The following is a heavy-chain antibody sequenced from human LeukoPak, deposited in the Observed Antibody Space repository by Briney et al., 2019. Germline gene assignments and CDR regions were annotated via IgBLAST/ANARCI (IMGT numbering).Heavy chain of an antibody. J-gene: IGHJ5*02. V-gene: IGHV1-46*03. CDR3: ARGGHIVVVIAASWFDP. CDR2: INPSGGST. CDR1: GGTFSSYT. Sequence: ASVKVSCKASGGTFSSYTISWVRQAPGQGLEWMGIINPSGGSTSYAQKFQGRVTMTRDTSTSTVYMELSSLRSEDTAVYYCARGGHIVVVIAASWFDPWGQGTLVTVSS. D-gene: IGHD2-21*01.